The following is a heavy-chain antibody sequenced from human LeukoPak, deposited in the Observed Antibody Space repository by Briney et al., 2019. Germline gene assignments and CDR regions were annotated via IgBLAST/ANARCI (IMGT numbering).Heavy chain of an antibody. CDR1: GGSISSHY. V-gene: IGHV4-59*11. CDR3: ARVGDYDFWSGYYSYYYYYMDV. Sequence: SETLSLTCTVSGGSISSHYWSWIRQPLGKGLEWIGYIYYSGSTNYNPSLKSRVTISVDTSKNQFSLKLSSVTAADTAVYYCARVGDYDFWSGYYSYYYYYMDVWGKGTTVTVSS. CDR2: IYYSGST. D-gene: IGHD3-3*01. J-gene: IGHJ6*03.